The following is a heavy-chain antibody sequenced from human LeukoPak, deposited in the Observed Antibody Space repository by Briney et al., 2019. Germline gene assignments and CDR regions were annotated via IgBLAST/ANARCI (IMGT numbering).Heavy chain of an antibody. V-gene: IGHV4-4*02. CDR1: GGSISSSNW. Sequence: PSGTLSLTCAVSGGSISSSNWWSWVRQPPGKGLEWIGEIYHSGSTNYNPSLKSRVIISVDKSKNQFSLKLSSVTAADTAVYYCAREYSGYDTKFVDYWGQGTLVTVSS. CDR3: AREYSGYDTKFVDY. D-gene: IGHD5-12*01. J-gene: IGHJ4*02. CDR2: IYHSGST.